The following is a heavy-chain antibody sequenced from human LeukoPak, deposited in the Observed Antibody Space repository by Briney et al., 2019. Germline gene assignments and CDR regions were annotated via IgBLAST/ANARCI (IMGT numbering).Heavy chain of an antibody. CDR3: AKDEEVTGTNFGLILDAFDI. CDR2: IKRKSDGGTT. J-gene: IGHJ3*02. D-gene: IGHD1-20*01. V-gene: IGHV3-15*01. Sequence: GGSLRLSCAASGLTFSNAWMSWVRQVPGKGLEWAGLIKRKSDGGTTDYAAPVKGRFTISRDDSKNTLYLQMNSLRAEDTAVYFCAKDEEVTGTNFGLILDAFDIWGQGTMVTVSS. CDR1: GLTFSNAW.